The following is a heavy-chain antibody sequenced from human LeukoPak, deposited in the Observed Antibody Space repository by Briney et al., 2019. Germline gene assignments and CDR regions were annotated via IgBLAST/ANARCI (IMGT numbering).Heavy chain of an antibody. V-gene: IGHV4-4*07. Sequence: SETLSLTCSVSGGSIRGYYWSWIRQPAGKGLEWIGRIYIDGSTDYNPSLKSRVTMSLDTSNNQFFLKLSSVTAADTAVYYCARDQRAYYHMDVWGKGTTVTVSS. J-gene: IGHJ6*03. CDR2: IYIDGST. CDR3: ARDQRAYYHMDV. CDR1: GGSIRGYY.